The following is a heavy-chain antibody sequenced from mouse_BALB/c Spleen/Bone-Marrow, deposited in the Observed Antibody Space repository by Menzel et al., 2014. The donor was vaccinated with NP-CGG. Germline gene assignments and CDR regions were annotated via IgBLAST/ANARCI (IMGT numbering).Heavy chain of an antibody. CDR3: ARRLRYYAMDY. Sequence: QVHVKQSGPGLVQPSQSLSITCTVSGFSLTSYGVHWVRQSPGKGLEWLGVIWRGGSTDYNAAFISRLSISKDNSKSQVFFKMNSLQANDTAIYCCARRLRYYAMDYWGQGTSVTISS. CDR2: IWRGGST. CDR1: GFSLTSYG. D-gene: IGHD2-2*01. J-gene: IGHJ4*01. V-gene: IGHV2-2*02.